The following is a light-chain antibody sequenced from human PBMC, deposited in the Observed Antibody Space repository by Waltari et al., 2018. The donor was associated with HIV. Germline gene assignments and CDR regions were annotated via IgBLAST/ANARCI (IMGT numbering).Light chain of an antibody. Sequence: EIVLTHSPATLPLSPGERATLACRASRSVSSSLAWYQQKTGQAPRLLIYDAANRATGIPARFSGSGSGTDFTLTISSLEPEDCAVYYRQQRSNWPLTCGGGTKVEIK. CDR1: RSVSSS. V-gene: IGKV3-11*01. J-gene: IGKJ4*01. CDR3: QQRSNWPLT. CDR2: DAA.